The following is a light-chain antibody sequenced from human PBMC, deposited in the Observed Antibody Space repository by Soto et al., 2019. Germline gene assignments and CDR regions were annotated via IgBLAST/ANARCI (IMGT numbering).Light chain of an antibody. J-gene: IGKJ1*01. CDR3: QHYGSSSWT. CDR1: QSITNNY. CDR2: GAS. Sequence: EIVLTQSPVTLSLSPGERATLSCRASQSITNNYLAWYQQKPGRAHRLLIYGASSRATGIPDRFSGSGSGTDFALTISRLEPEDFVVYYCQHYGSSSWTFGQGTKVDIK. V-gene: IGKV3-20*01.